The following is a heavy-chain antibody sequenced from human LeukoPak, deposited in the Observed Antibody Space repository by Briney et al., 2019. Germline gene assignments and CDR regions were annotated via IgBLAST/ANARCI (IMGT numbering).Heavy chain of an antibody. CDR2: IYYSGST. V-gene: IGHV4-59*01. J-gene: IGHJ4*02. D-gene: IGHD4-17*01. Sequence: SETLSLTCTVSGGSISSYYWSWIRQPPGKGLEWIGYIYYSGSTNYNPSLKSRVTISVDTSKNQFSLKLSSVTAADTAVYYCARAPMDYGDYVWYYWGQGTLVTVSS. CDR1: GGSISSYY. CDR3: ARAPMDYGDYVWYY.